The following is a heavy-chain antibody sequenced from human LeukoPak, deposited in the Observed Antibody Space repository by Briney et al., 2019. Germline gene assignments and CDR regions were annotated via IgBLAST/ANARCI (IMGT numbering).Heavy chain of an antibody. CDR2: IGSGGATQ. V-gene: IGHV3-23*01. Sequence: PGGSLRLSCAASGFTFSNYAMRWVRQAPGKGLQWVSAIGSGGATQHYADAVKGRFTISRDNSKNTVYLQMNSLRGEDTAVYYCARVFSTYYFDYWGQGTLVTVSS. J-gene: IGHJ4*02. CDR3: ARVFSTYYFDY. CDR1: GFTFSNYA. D-gene: IGHD3-3*02.